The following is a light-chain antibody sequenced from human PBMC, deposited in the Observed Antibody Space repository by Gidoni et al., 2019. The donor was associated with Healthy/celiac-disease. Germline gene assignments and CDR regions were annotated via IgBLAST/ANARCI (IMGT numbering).Light chain of an antibody. CDR3: QQYNNWPTWT. J-gene: IGKJ1*01. CDR1: QSVSSH. CDR2: GAS. Sequence: EIVMTQSPATPSVSPGERDTLSCRASQSVSSHLAWYQQEPGQAPRLLIYGASTRATGIPARFSGSGWGTEFTLTISSLHAEDVAVYFFQQYNNWPTWTFGQGTKVEIK. V-gene: IGKV3-15*01.